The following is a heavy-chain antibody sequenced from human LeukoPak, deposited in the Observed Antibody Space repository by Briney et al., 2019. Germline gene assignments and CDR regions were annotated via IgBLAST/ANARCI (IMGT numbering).Heavy chain of an antibody. CDR2: IQYDGSNE. D-gene: IGHD6-19*01. CDR3: ARDGYSSGWYALYYYYYYYMDV. Sequence: SGGSLRLSCAASGFTFSSYGMHWVRQAPGKGLEWVAYIQYDGSNEQYAHSVRGRFSISRDSSKNTLYLQMNSLRAEDTAVYYCARDGYSSGWYALYYYYYYYMDVWGKGTTVTVSS. J-gene: IGHJ6*03. CDR1: GFTFSSYG. V-gene: IGHV3-30*02.